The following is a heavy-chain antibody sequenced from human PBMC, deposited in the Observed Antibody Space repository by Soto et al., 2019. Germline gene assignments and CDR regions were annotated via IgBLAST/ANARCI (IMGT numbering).Heavy chain of an antibody. CDR3: ARHEGNGNVWPLDY. CDR1: GYSISSGYY. Sequence: NPSETLSLTCTVSGYSISSGYYWGWIRQPPGKGLEWIGSIYHSGSTYYNPSLKSRVTISVDTSKNQFSLRLTSVTAEDTAVYYCARHEGNGNVWPLDYWGQGILVTVSS. D-gene: IGHD2-8*01. J-gene: IGHJ4*02. V-gene: IGHV4-38-2*02. CDR2: IYHSGST.